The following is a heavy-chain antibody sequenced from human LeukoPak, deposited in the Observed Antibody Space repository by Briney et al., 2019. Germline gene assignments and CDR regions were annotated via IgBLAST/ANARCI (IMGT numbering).Heavy chain of an antibody. V-gene: IGHV4-59*01. J-gene: IGHJ5*01. CDR1: GDSIRNYY. Sequence: SETLSLTCTVSGDSIRNYYWNWIRQPPGKGLEWIGYVYHSGNTNYNPSLKSRLTMSIDTSTNQFSLKLSSVTTADTAVYYCARATYGSGSHYVVNFDSWGQGNLVTVSS. D-gene: IGHD3-10*01. CDR2: VYHSGNT. CDR3: ARATYGSGSHYVVNFDS.